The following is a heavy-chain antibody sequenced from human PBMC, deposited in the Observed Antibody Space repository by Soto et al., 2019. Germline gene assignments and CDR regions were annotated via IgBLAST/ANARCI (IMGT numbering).Heavy chain of an antibody. Sequence: ASVKVSCKASGGTFSSYTISWVRQAPGQGLEWMGRIIPILGIANYAQKFQGRVTITADKSTSTAYMELSSLRSEDTAVYYCARSFSVSRAFDIWGQGTMVTVSS. CDR1: GGTFSSYT. CDR2: IIPILGIA. V-gene: IGHV1-69*02. CDR3: ARSFSVSRAFDI. J-gene: IGHJ3*02. D-gene: IGHD3-10*01.